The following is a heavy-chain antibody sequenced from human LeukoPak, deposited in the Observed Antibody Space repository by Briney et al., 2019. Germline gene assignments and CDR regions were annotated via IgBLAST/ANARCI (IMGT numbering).Heavy chain of an antibody. CDR1: GGSISSGDYY. J-gene: IGHJ4*02. CDR2: IYYSGST. D-gene: IGHD2-2*01. CDR3: AQVVPAARPGLGY. Sequence: SETLSLTCTVSGGSISSGDYYWSWIRQPPGKGLEWIGYIYYSGSTYYNPSLKSRVTISVDTSKNQFSLKLSSVTAADTAVYYCAQVVPAARPGLGYWGQGTLVTVSS. V-gene: IGHV4-30-4*01.